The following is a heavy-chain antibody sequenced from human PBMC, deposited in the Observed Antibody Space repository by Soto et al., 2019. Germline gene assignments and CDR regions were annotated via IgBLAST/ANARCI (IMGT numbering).Heavy chain of an antibody. Sequence: GGSLRLSCAASGFSFSTYNMDWVRQAPGKGPEWIAYISTTSFTIYYADSVKGRFTISRDNDRNSLYLEMNSLRDEDTAVYYCARDRSDSLMDVWGQGTTVTVSS. CDR3: ARDRSDSLMDV. CDR1: GFSFSTYN. CDR2: ISTTSFTI. V-gene: IGHV3-48*02. J-gene: IGHJ6*02. D-gene: IGHD2-15*01.